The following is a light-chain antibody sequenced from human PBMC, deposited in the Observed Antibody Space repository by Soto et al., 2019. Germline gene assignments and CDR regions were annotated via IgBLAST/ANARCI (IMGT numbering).Light chain of an antibody. CDR1: QSVSSN. CDR2: GAS. V-gene: IGKV3-15*01. CDR3: QQYNNWPRQT. J-gene: IGKJ1*01. Sequence: EIVMTQSPATLSVSPGERATLSCRASQSVSSNLAWYQQKPGQAPRRLIYGASTRATGIPARFSGSGSGTEFTLTISSLQSEDFAVYYCQQYNNWPRQTFGQGTKVEIK.